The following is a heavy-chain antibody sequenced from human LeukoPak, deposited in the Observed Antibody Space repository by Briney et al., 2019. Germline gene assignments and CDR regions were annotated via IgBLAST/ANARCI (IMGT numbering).Heavy chain of an antibody. CDR2: IYYSGST. V-gene: IGHV4-59*12. CDR1: GGSISSYY. J-gene: IGHJ6*02. D-gene: IGHD2-2*01. Sequence: PSETLSLTCTVSGGSISSYYWSWIRQPPGKGREWIGYIYYSGSTNYNPSLKSRVTISVDTSKNQFSLKLSSVTAADTAVYYCARVEHCSSNSCYRFPLYGIDVWGQGTTVTVSS. CDR3: ARVEHCSSNSCYRFPLYGIDV.